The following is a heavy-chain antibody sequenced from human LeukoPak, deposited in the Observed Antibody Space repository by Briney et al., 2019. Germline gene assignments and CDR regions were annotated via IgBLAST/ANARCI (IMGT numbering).Heavy chain of an antibody. D-gene: IGHD3-16*01. Sequence: GGSLRLSCAASGFTFSSYWMSWVRQAPGKGLEWVANIKQDGSEKYYVDSVKGRFTISRDNAKNSLYLQMNRLRAEDTAVYYCARDSAMVFGFFWFDPWGQGTLVTVSS. V-gene: IGHV3-7*01. CDR2: IKQDGSEK. CDR3: ARDSAMVFGFFWFDP. CDR1: GFTFSSYW. J-gene: IGHJ5*02.